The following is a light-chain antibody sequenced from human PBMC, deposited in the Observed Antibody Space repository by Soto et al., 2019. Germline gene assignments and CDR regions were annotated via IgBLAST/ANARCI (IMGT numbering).Light chain of an antibody. Sequence: LTQPPRTLSLSTGESATLSCRVSQTTSPKYVAWYQQRRGLAPRLLVYGASKRAAGIPDRFRGSGSGSEFSLTISGLEPEDFAVYFCQHFGSSPPVIFGQGTRLETK. V-gene: IGKV3-20*01. CDR2: GAS. J-gene: IGKJ5*01. CDR1: QTTSPKY. CDR3: QHFGSSPPVI.